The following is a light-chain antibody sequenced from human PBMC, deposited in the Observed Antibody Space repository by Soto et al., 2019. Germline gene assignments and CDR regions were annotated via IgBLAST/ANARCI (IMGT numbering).Light chain of an antibody. CDR3: QQYYTSSVT. V-gene: IGKV1-5*01. CDR2: DAS. CDR1: QSIDRW. Sequence: DIQMTQSPPTLSASIGDRVTITCRASQSIDRWLAWYQQKPGKAPKVLIYDASSLESGVPSRFSGGGSGTECTLTITSLQPDDFATYYCQQYYTSSVTFGQGTRLEIK. J-gene: IGKJ2*01.